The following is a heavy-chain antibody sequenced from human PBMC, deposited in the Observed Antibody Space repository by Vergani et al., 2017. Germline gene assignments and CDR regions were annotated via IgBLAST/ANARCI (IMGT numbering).Heavy chain of an antibody. D-gene: IGHD3-9*01. CDR1: GVSISSGSYY. CDR3: ARGRYFDWLLPLDY. V-gene: IGHV4-61*02. J-gene: IGHJ4*02. CDR2: IYTSGST. Sequence: QVQLQESGPGLVKPSQTLSLTCTVSGVSISSGSYYWSWIRQPAGKGLEWIGRIYTSGSTNYNPFLKRRVTISVDTSKNQFSLKLSSVTAADTAVYYCARGRYFDWLLPLDYWGQGTLVTVSS.